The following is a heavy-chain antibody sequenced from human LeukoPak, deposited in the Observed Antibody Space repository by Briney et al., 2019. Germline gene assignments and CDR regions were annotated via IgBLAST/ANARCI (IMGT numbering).Heavy chain of an antibody. CDR1: GFTFSSYG. CDR3: AKGPGNWIADY. D-gene: IGHD1-1*01. CDR2: ISYDGSNK. V-gene: IGHV3-30*18. Sequence: PGGSLRLSCAASGFTFSSYGMHWVRQAPGKGLEWVAVISYDGSNKYYADSAKGRFTISRDNSKNTLYLQMNSLRAEDTAVYYCAKGPGNWIADYWGQGTLVTVSS. J-gene: IGHJ4*02.